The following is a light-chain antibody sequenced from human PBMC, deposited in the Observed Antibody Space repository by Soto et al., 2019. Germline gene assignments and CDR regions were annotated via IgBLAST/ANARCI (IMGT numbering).Light chain of an antibody. Sequence: DYQVTQSPSTLSASVGDRVTITCRASQNIYTWLAWYQQKPGIAPKLLIHKASTLESGVPAWFSGSGSGTEFTLTISSLQSEDFAVYFCQHYYNWPRTFGQGTKVDIK. CDR1: QNIYTW. CDR2: KAS. J-gene: IGKJ1*01. V-gene: IGKV1-5*03. CDR3: QHYYNWPRT.